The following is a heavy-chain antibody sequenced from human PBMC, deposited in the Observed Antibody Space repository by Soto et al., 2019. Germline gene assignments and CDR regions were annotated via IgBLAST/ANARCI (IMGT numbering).Heavy chain of an antibody. Sequence: QVQLVESGGGLVKPGGSMRLSCAASGFTFSDYYISWIRQAPGEGLEWLSYISDSGDYTYYAKSVKGRFNISRDNAKNLLYLQMNTVRVDDTAVYFCAREQVVNAMRYFDDCGQGTLVSLSS. D-gene: IGHD2-21*01. CDR3: AREQVVNAMRYFDD. CDR1: GFTFSDYY. CDR2: ISDSGDYT. J-gene: IGHJ4*02. V-gene: IGHV3-11*06.